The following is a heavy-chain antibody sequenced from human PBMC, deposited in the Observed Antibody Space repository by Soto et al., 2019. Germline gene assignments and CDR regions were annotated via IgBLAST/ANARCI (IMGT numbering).Heavy chain of an antibody. CDR1: GYLFTAYS. V-gene: IGHV1-46*01. Sequence: ASVKVSCKASGYLFTAYSMHWVRLAPGQGLEWMGVVNPSGGSTKYAQNFQGRVTMTRDTSTSTIYMELSSLRSDDTAIYYCAREENCSGGTCYSEYFHRWGQGTLVTVSS. CDR3: AREENCSGGTCYSEYFHR. J-gene: IGHJ1*01. D-gene: IGHD2-15*01. CDR2: VNPSGGST.